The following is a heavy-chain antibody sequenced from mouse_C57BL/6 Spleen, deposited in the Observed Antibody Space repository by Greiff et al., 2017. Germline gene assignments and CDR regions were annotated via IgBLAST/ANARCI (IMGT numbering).Heavy chain of an antibody. J-gene: IGHJ1*03. CDR1: GYSFTGYY. V-gene: IGHV1-42*01. CDR3: ARSDGYYWYFDV. Sequence: EVQLQPPGPELVKPGASVKISCKASGYSFTGYYMNWVKQSPEKSLEWIGAINPSTGGTTYNQKFKAKATLTVDKSSSTAYMQLKSLTSEDSAVYYCARSDGYYWYFDVWGTGTTVTVSS. D-gene: IGHD2-3*01. CDR2: INPSTGGT.